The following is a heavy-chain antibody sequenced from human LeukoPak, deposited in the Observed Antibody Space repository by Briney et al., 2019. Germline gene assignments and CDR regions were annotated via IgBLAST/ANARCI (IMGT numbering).Heavy chain of an antibody. Sequence: PGGSLGLSCVASEFTFSSHAMNWVRQAPGKGLEWVSSISGGGESTYYADSVKGRFTVSRDNSKNTLYLQINSLRGEDTAVYYCAKGKYSSGGVPDYWGQGTPVTVSS. V-gene: IGHV3-23*01. J-gene: IGHJ4*02. CDR2: ISGGGEST. CDR3: AKGKYSSGGVPDY. CDR1: EFTFSSHA. D-gene: IGHD6-19*01.